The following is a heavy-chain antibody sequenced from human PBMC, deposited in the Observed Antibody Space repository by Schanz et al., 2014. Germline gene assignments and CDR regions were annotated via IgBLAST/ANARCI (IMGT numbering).Heavy chain of an antibody. D-gene: IGHD2-2*01. Sequence: EVQLLESGGGLVQPGGSLKLSCAASGFTFRGYAMTWVRQAPGKGLEWVSYIGNGGVTIYYADSVKGRFTISRDNSKNSLFLQMNSLRAEDTAVYYCARAGYDADNWFDPWGQGTLVTVSS. CDR1: GFTFRGYA. CDR3: ARAGYDADNWFDP. V-gene: IGHV3-48*03. CDR2: IGNGGVTI. J-gene: IGHJ5*02.